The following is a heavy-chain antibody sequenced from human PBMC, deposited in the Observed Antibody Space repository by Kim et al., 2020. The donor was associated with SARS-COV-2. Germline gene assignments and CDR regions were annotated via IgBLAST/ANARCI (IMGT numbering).Heavy chain of an antibody. D-gene: IGHD3-10*01. CDR3: ARWFGVLNAFDI. CDR1: GFTFSSHG. J-gene: IGHJ3*02. CDR2: IWFDGSKT. V-gene: IGHV3-33*01. Sequence: GGSLRLSCAASGFTFSSHGMHWVRQAPGKGLEWVAVIWFDGSKTYYTDSVKGRFTISRDNSKNTLYLQMNSLRVEDTAVYYCARWFGVLNAFDIWGQGTMVTVSS.